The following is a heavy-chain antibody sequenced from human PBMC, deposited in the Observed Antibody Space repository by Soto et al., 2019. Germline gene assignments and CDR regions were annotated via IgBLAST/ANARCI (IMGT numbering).Heavy chain of an antibody. CDR3: ARDHRTSNVGLYYAYARDV. CDR2: IYSGGST. D-gene: IGHD1-26*01. CDR1: GFTVSTNY. V-gene: IGHV3-66*01. J-gene: IGHJ6*02. Sequence: VQLVESGGGVVQPGGSLRVSCAASGFTVSTNYMTWVRQAPGKGLEWVAVIYSGGSTYYADSVKNRFTITRDNSKNTLYLQMNSLSVEDTAVYYCARDHRTSNVGLYYAYARDVWGQGTKVT.